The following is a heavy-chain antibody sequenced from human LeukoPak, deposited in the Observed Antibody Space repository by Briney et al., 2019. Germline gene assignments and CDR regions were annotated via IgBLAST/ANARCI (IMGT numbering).Heavy chain of an antibody. D-gene: IGHD6-19*01. J-gene: IGHJ3*02. Sequence: GASVNVSCKASGYTFTSYGISWVRQAPGQAVEWMGWISAYYDNRNYAHKLYVRVTITTDTSTTTAYMELRSLRSDDRAVYYWGFWGYSSVGSGFDIWGEGRMVTVSS. CDR2: ISAYYDNR. V-gene: IGHV1-18*01. CDR3: GFWGYSSVGSGFDI. CDR1: GYTFTSYG.